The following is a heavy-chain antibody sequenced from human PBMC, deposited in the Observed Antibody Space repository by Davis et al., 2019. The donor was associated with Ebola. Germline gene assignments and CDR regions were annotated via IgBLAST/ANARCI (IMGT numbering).Heavy chain of an antibody. CDR2: INSDGSST. D-gene: IGHD5-18*01. J-gene: IGHJ6*02. Sequence: PGGSLRLSCAASGFTFNNHWMHWVRQAPGKGLVWVSRINSDGSSTNYADSVKGRFTISRDNAKNSLYLQMNSLRAEDTAVYYCARGIRGYGNRVYYYYGMDVWGQGTTVTVSS. CDR1: GFTFNNHW. V-gene: IGHV3-74*01. CDR3: ARGIRGYGNRVYYYYGMDV.